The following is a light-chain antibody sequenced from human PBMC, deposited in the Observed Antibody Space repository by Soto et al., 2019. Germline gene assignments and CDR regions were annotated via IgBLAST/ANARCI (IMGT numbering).Light chain of an antibody. V-gene: IGKV3-20*01. Sequence: EIVLIQSPATLSLSRGERATLSCRASQSVGSYLAWYQHKPGQAPRLLISDASNRATGIPARFSGSGSETDFTLTISRLEPEDFAVYYCQQYGSSPITFGQGTRLEIK. CDR2: DAS. CDR1: QSVGSY. J-gene: IGKJ5*01. CDR3: QQYGSSPIT.